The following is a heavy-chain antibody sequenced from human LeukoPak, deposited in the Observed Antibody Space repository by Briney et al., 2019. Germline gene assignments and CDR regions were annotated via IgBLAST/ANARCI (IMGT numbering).Heavy chain of an antibody. CDR3: ARGAQYSSGWVSDY. CDR2: IYSGGST. J-gene: IGHJ4*02. V-gene: IGHV3-53*01. CDR1: GFTVSSKY. Sequence: GGSLRLSCAASGFTVSSKYMSWVRLAPGEGLEWLLVIYSGGSTYYADSVKGRFTISRDNSKNTLYLQMNSLRAEDTAVYYCARGAQYSSGWVSDYWGQGTLVTVSS. D-gene: IGHD6-19*01.